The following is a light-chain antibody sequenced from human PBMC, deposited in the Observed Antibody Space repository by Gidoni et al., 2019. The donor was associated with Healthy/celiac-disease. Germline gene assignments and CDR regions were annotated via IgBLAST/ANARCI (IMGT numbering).Light chain of an antibody. V-gene: IGKV1-33*01. J-gene: IGKJ4*01. CDR1: QDISNY. Sequence: DIKLTQSPSSLSASVGDRVTINCQASQDISNYLNCYQQKPGKAPKLLSYDESHLETGVPSRFSGSGSGTDFTFTISSLQPEDIATYYCQQYDNLPLTFGGGTKVEIK. CDR2: DES. CDR3: QQYDNLPLT.